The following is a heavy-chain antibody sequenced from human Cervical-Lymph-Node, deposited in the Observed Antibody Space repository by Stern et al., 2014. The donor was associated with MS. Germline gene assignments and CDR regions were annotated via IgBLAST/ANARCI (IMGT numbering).Heavy chain of an antibody. CDR1: GYIFANYW. CDR2: IRPGESRA. D-gene: IGHD2-15*01. Sequence: EVQLVQSGAEVKMPGESLKISCRGSGYIFANYWIAWVRQKPGKGLEWMGIIRPGESRATYSPPFQGQVTISADKSISTASLQWTSLKDSDTAIYYCARHNCYDTWGRGTLVTVSS. J-gene: IGHJ5*02. CDR3: ARHNCYDT. V-gene: IGHV5-51*01.